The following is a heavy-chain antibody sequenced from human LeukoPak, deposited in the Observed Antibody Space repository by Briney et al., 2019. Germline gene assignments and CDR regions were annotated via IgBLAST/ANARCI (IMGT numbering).Heavy chain of an antibody. J-gene: IGHJ6*03. CDR2: IYSGGST. Sequence: PGGSLRLSCAASGFTVSSNYMSWVRQAPGKGLEWVSVIYSGGSTYYADSVKGRFTISRDNSKNTLYVQMNSLRAEDTAIYYCAKSAGDYYYYYMDVWGKGTTVTVSS. V-gene: IGHV3-53*01. CDR1: GFTVSSNY. CDR3: AKSAGDYYYYYMDV. D-gene: IGHD3-10*01.